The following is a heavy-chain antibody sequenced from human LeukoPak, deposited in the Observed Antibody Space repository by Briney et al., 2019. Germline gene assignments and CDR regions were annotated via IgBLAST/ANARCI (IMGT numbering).Heavy chain of an antibody. D-gene: IGHD3-22*01. CDR1: GYSFTSYW. CDR3: ARGRSITMIVVVPYFDY. J-gene: IGHJ4*02. V-gene: IGHV5-51*03. CDR2: IYRGDSDT. Sequence: GESLKISCKGSGYSFTSYWICWVRQMPGKGLEWMGIIYRGDSDTRYSASFQVQVTISADKSISTAYLQWRSLKATDTAMYYCARGRSITMIVVVPYFDYWGQGTLVTVSS.